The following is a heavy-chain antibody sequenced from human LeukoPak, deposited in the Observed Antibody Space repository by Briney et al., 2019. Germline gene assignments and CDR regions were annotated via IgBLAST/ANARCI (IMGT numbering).Heavy chain of an antibody. CDR1: GFSLSTRGMR. J-gene: IGHJ4*02. CDR2: SDWDDDK. D-gene: IGHD6-19*01. CDR3: ARGAIAVAGSDYFDY. V-gene: IGHV2-70*04. Sequence: SGPTLVNPTQTLTLTCTFSGFSLSTRGMRVSWIRQPPGKALEWLSRSDWDDDKFYSTSLKTRLTISKAPSKNQVVLTMTNMDPVDTATYYCARGAIAVAGSDYFDYWGQGTLVTVSS.